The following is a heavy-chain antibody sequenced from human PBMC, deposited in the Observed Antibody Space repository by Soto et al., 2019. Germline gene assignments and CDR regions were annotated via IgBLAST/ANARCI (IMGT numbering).Heavy chain of an antibody. D-gene: IGHD6-13*01. Sequence: ASVKVSCKASGYTFTNYGTSWVRQAPGQGLEWMGWLSTDNGNTNSARKLQGRVTMTTDTSTSTAYMELRSLRSDDTAMYYCARDGVGGGAAGISYYHHGMDVWGQGTTVTVSS. J-gene: IGHJ6*02. CDR3: ARDGVGGGAAGISYYHHGMDV. CDR1: GYTFTNYG. V-gene: IGHV1-18*01. CDR2: LSTDNGNT.